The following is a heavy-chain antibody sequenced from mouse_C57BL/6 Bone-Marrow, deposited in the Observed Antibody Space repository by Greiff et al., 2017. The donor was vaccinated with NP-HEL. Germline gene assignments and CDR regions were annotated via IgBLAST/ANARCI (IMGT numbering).Heavy chain of an antibody. CDR3: AREGRRAMDY. CDR2: INYDGSST. Sequence: EVKLVESEGGLVQPGRSMKLSCTASGFTFSDYYMAWVRQVPEKGLEWVANINYDGSSTYYLDSLKSRFIISRDNAKNILYLQMSSLKSEDTATYYCAREGRRAMDYWGQGTSVTVSS. J-gene: IGHJ4*01. V-gene: IGHV5-16*01. D-gene: IGHD2-12*01. CDR1: GFTFSDYY.